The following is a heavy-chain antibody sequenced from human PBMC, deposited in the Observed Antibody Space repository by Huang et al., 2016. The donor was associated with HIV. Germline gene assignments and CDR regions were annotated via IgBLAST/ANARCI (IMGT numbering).Heavy chain of an antibody. CDR3: ARRRRGGFDI. J-gene: IGHJ3*02. CDR2: IYFDDSDA. D-gene: IGHD2-15*01. Sequence: EVQLVQSGAEVKRPGESLKISCKGSRYNFAGYWIGWVRQMPGKGLEWMGSIYFDDSDARYSPYLQGQVTSSADTSLDSAYLQWTSLRASDTAIFYCARRRRGGFDIWGQGTLVTVSS. V-gene: IGHV5-51*03. CDR1: RYNFAGYW.